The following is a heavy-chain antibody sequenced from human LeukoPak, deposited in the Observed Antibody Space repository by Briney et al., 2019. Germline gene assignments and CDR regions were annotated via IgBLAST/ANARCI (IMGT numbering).Heavy chain of an antibody. CDR2: IYYSGST. J-gene: IGHJ4*02. V-gene: IGHV4-59*01. Sequence: NSSETLSLTCTVSGGSISSYYWSWIRQPPGKGLEWIGYIYYSGSTNYNPSLKSRVTISVDTSKNQFSLKLSSVTAADTAVYYCARGPTRNYFDYWGQGTLVTVSS. CDR3: ARGPTRNYFDY. CDR1: GGSISSYY.